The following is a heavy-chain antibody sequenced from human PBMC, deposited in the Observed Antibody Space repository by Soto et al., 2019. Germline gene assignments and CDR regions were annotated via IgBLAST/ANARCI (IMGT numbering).Heavy chain of an antibody. CDR3: ARGIAARHTHNWFDS. J-gene: IGHJ5*01. CDR2: IYYSGSS. V-gene: IGHV4-61*08. CDR1: GGSVNSGGYY. Sequence: SETLSLTCTVSGGSVNSGGYYWSWIRQPPGKGLEWIGYIYYSGSSNYNPSLKSRVTISVDTSKNQFSLKLSSVTAADTAVYYCARGIAARHTHNWFDSWGQGTLVTVSS. D-gene: IGHD6-6*01.